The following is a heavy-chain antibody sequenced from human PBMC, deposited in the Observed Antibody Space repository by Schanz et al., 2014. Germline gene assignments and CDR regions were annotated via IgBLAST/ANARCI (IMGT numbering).Heavy chain of an antibody. J-gene: IGHJ2*01. CDR2: FFPNGIT. CDR1: GGSIRSGTYY. CDR3: ARDTTWRLAL. Sequence: QVQLQESGPGLVKPSQTLSLTCTVSGGSIRSGTYYWSWIRQPAGKALEWVGRFFPNGITNYNPSLKSRVTISLDTSKNQFSLTLTSLTAADTAVYYCARDTTWRLALWGRGTLVTVSS. V-gene: IGHV4-61*02. D-gene: IGHD1-1*01.